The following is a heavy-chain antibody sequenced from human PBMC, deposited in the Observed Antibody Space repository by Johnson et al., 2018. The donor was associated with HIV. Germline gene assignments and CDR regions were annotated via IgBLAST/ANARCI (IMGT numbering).Heavy chain of an antibody. CDR2: ITINTYGWTT. CDR1: GFTFSNAW. CDR3: TTVAAVGAFDR. D-gene: IGHD5-12*01. J-gene: IGHJ3*02. Sequence: VQLVESGGGLVKPGGSLRLSCAASGFTFSNAWMRWFRQAPGKGLDWVGRITINTYGWTTDYAAPVKGRFTISRDDSKNTVYLQMNSLKTEDTAIYYCTTVAAVGAFDRGGEGTMVTVSS. V-gene: IGHV3-15*01.